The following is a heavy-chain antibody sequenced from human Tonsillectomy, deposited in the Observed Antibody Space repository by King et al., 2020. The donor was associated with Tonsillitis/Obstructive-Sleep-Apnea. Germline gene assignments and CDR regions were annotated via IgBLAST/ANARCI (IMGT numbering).Heavy chain of an antibody. CDR2: ISTSTI. CDR1: GFTFSRYS. J-gene: IGHJ4*02. V-gene: IGHV3-48*02. D-gene: IGHD3-9*01. CDR3: ARDHDWSFDY. Sequence: VQLVESGGGLVQPGGSLRLSCAASGFTFSRYSMNWVRQAPGKGLEWVSYISTSTISHADSVKGRFTISRDNAKNSLYLQMDSLRDEDTALYYCARDHDWSFDYWGQGTLVTVSS.